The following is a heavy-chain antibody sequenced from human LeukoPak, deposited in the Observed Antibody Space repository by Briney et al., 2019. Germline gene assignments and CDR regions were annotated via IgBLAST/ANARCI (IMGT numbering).Heavy chain of an antibody. CDR2: IFPSGGEI. CDR3: AKGYDSSGYYFTMPSDY. J-gene: IGHJ4*02. V-gene: IGHV3-23*01. D-gene: IGHD3-22*01. Sequence: PGGSLRLSCAASGFTFSTFAMIWVRQPPGKGLEWVSSIFPSGGEIHYADSVRGRFTISRDNSKNTLYLQMNSLRAEDTAVYYCAKGYDSSGYYFTMPSDYWGQGTLVTVSS. CDR1: GFTFSTFA.